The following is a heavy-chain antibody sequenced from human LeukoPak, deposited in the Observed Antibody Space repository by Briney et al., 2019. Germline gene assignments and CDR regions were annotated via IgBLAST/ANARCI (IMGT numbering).Heavy chain of an antibody. J-gene: IGHJ3*02. CDR3: AKDGSGAWGDAFDI. V-gene: IGHV3-30*18. CDR1: GFTFSSYG. Sequence: PGGSLRLSCAASGFTFSSYGMHWVRQAPGKGLEWVAVISYDGSNKYYADSVKGRFTISRDNSKNTLYLQMNSLRAEDTAVYYCAKDGSGAWGDAFDIWGQGTMVTVSS. D-gene: IGHD7-27*01. CDR2: ISYDGSNK.